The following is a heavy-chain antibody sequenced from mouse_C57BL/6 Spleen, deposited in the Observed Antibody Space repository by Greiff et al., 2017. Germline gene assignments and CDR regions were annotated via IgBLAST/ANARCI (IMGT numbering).Heavy chain of an antibody. CDR3: AREGFITTVVADY. D-gene: IGHD1-1*01. CDR1: GNTFTSYW. Sequence: VQLQQPGTERGNPGASGKRSGKASGNTFTSYWWHWVKKRPGQGLEWIGNINPSNGGTNYNEKFKSKATLTVDKSSSTAYMQLSSLTSEDSAVYYCAREGFITTVVADYWGQGTTLTVSS. J-gene: IGHJ2*01. CDR2: INPSNGGT. V-gene: IGHV1-53*01.